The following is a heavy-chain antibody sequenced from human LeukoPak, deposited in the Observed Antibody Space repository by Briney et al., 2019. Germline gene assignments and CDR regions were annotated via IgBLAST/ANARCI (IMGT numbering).Heavy chain of an antibody. CDR3: ARDLVVVAVSRYYGMDV. V-gene: IGHV4-39*07. CDR1: GGSISSSSYY. Sequence: SETLSLTCTVSGGSISSSSYYWGWIRQPPGKGLEWIGSIYYSGSTYYNPSLKSRVTISVDTSKNQFSLKLSSVTAADTAVYYCARDLVVVAVSRYYGMDVWGQGTTVTVSS. J-gene: IGHJ6*02. CDR2: IYYSGST. D-gene: IGHD2-15*01.